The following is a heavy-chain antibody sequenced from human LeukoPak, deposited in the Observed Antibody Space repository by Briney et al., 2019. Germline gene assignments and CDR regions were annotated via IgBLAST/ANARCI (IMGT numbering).Heavy chain of an antibody. CDR1: GYSFTSYW. D-gene: IGHD6-19*01. Sequence: GASLKISCKGSGYSFTSYWIGWVRQMPGKGLEWMGIIYPGDSDTRYSPSFQGQVTISADKSISTAYLQWSSLKASDTAMYYCARQPRAVARNYYFDYWGQGTLVTVSS. CDR2: IYPGDSDT. V-gene: IGHV5-51*01. J-gene: IGHJ4*02. CDR3: ARQPRAVARNYYFDY.